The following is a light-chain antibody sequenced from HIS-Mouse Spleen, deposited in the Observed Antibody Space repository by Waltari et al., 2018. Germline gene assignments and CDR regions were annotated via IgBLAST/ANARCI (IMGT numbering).Light chain of an antibody. Sequence: SYELTQPPSVSVSPGQTARITCSGDALPKQYAYWYQQKPGQAPVLVIYKDSERPSGIPWRFSGSSSWTTVTLTISGVQAEDEADYYCQSADSSGTYVVFGGGTKLTVL. CDR2: KDS. CDR3: QSADSSGTYVV. J-gene: IGLJ2*01. V-gene: IGLV3-25*03. CDR1: ALPKQY.